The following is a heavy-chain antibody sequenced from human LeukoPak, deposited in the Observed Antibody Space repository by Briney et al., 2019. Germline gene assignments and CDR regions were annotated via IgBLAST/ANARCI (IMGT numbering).Heavy chain of an antibody. CDR2: VKSDGSNP. D-gene: IGHD3-10*01. V-gene: IGHV3-74*01. CDR3: ARDIVSGSGSLDY. CDR1: RFSFSNYW. Sequence: PGGSLRLSCAASRFSFSNYWMHWVRQAPGKGLVWVSRVKSDGSNPSYADSVKGRFTFSRDNAENMLYLQMNTLGAEDTAVYYCARDIVSGSGSLDYWGQGTLVTVSS. J-gene: IGHJ4*02.